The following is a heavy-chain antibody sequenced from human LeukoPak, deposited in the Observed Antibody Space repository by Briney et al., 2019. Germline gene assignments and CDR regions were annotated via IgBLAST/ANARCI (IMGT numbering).Heavy chain of an antibody. J-gene: IGHJ5*02. CDR2: IYYSGST. CDR1: GGSISSYY. Sequence: KASETLSLTCTVSGGSISSYYWSWIRQPPGKGLESIGYIYYSGSTNYNPSLKSRVTISVDTSKNQFSLKLSSVTAADTAVYYCARAMGIAAAGPLNWFDPWGQGTLVTVSS. V-gene: IGHV4-59*01. D-gene: IGHD6-13*01. CDR3: ARAMGIAAAGPLNWFDP.